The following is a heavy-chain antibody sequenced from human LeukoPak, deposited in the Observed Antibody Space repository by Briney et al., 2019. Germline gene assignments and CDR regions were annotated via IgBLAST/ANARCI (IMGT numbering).Heavy chain of an antibody. CDR2: INPNSGGT. CDR1: GYTFTGYY. V-gene: IGHV1-2*02. Sequence: GASVTVSCKASGYTFTGYYMHWVRQAPGQGLEWMGWINPNSGGTNYAQKFQGRVTMTRDTSISTAYMELGRLRSDDTAVYYCARRRMATIDYWGQGTLVTVSA. J-gene: IGHJ4*02. CDR3: ARRRMATIDY. D-gene: IGHD5-24*01.